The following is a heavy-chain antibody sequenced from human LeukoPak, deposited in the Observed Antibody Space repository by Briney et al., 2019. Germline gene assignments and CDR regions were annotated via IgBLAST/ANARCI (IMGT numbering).Heavy chain of an antibody. CDR3: ARGDIVVVPAAIVVFDY. D-gene: IGHD2-2*02. J-gene: IGHJ4*02. CDR2: INAGSGNT. Sequence: GASVKVSCKASGYTFTSYAMHWVRQAPGQRLEWMGWINAGSGNTKYSQKFQGRVTITRDTSASTAYMELSSLRSEDTAVYYCARGDIVVVPAAIVVFDYWGQGTLVTVSS. CDR1: GYTFTSYA. V-gene: IGHV1-3*01.